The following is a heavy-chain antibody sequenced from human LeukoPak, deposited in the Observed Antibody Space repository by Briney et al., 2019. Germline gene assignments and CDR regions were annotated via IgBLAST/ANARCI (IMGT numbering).Heavy chain of an antibody. Sequence: GASVKVSCKASGYTFTGYYMHWVRQAPGQGLESMGWINPNSGGTNYAQKFQGRVTMTRDTSISTAYMELSRLRSDDTAVYYCARDSVDIVATTLYYYYYGMDVWGQGTTVTVSS. J-gene: IGHJ6*02. CDR2: INPNSGGT. V-gene: IGHV1-2*02. CDR3: ARDSVDIVATTLYYYYYGMDV. D-gene: IGHD5-12*01. CDR1: GYTFTGYY.